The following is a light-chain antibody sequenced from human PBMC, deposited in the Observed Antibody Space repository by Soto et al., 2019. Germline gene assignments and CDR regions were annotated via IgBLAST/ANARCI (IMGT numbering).Light chain of an antibody. J-gene: IGKJ1*01. CDR2: LSS. CDR3: MQALQAPLT. Sequence: DIVMTQSPLSLPVTPGEPASISCRSSQSLFHSSGYYYLDWYLQKPGQSPQLLIYLSSIRASGVPDRFSGSGSGTEFTLKISRVEAEDVGVYYCMQALQAPLTFGQGTKVEF. CDR1: QSLFHSSGYYY. V-gene: IGKV2-28*01.